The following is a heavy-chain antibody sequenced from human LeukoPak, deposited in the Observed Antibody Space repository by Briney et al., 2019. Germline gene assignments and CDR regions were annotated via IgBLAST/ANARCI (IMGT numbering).Heavy chain of an antibody. CDR3: AKDGGVAKWYLYYYYYYGMDV. V-gene: IGHV3-30*18. CDR2: ISYDGSNK. CDR1: GFTFSSYG. J-gene: IGHJ6*02. Sequence: QPGGSLRLSCAASGFTFSSYGMHWVRQAPGKGLEWVAVISYDGSNKYYADSVKGRFTISRDNSKNTLYLQMNSLRAEDTAVYYCAKDGGVAKWYLYYYYYYGMDVWDQGTTVTVSS. D-gene: IGHD2-2*01.